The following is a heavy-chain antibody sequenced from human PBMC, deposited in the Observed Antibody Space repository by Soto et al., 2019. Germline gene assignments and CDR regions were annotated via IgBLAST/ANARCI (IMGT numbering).Heavy chain of an antibody. Sequence: GGSLRLPCAASGFTFSSYSMNWVRQAPGKGLEWVSSISSSSSYIYYADSVKGRFTISRDNAKNSLYLQMNSLRAEDTAVYYCARDTFGGVIVRGYYFDYWGQGTLVTVSS. J-gene: IGHJ4*02. V-gene: IGHV3-21*01. CDR1: GFTFSSYS. D-gene: IGHD3-16*02. CDR3: ARDTFGGVIVRGYYFDY. CDR2: ISSSSSYI.